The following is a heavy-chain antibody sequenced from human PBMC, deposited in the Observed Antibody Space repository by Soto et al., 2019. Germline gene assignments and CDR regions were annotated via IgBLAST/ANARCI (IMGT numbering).Heavy chain of an antibody. V-gene: IGHV1-2*04. Sequence: GASVKVSCKASGYTFTGYYMHWVRQAPGQGLEWMGWINPNSGGTNYAQKFQGWVTMTRDTSISTAYMELSGLRSDDTAVYYCAREAGGFIMGLTAVAGTGVFDIWGQGTMVTVSS. CDR2: INPNSGGT. D-gene: IGHD6-19*01. CDR1: GYTFTGYY. J-gene: IGHJ3*02. CDR3: AREAGGFIMGLTAVAGTGVFDI.